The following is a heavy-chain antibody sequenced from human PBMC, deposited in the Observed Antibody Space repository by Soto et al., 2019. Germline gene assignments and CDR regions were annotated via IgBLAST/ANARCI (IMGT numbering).Heavy chain of an antibody. CDR2: IYPGDSDT. Sequence: PGQSLKISCKGSGYTFTDYWIGWVRQLPGKGLEWMVIIYPGDSDTRYSPSLQGHVTITVDKSTSTAYLQWNTLKASDTAMYYCARHSSNFRYYYYAMHVWGQGTPVTVSS. J-gene: IGHJ6*02. V-gene: IGHV5-51*01. CDR1: GYTFTDYW. D-gene: IGHD6-19*01. CDR3: ARHSSNFRYYYYAMHV.